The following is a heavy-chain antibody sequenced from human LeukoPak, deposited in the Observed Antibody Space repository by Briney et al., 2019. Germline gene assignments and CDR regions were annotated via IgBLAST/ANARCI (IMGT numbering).Heavy chain of an antibody. V-gene: IGHV1-2*02. CDR3: ARDRKRREYYYDSSGYYCDAFDI. D-gene: IGHD3-22*01. J-gene: IGHJ3*02. CDR1: GYTFTGYY. CDR2: INPNSIGR. Sequence: ASVNVSCKASGYTFTGYYMQWVRQAPSQRLKGMGWINPNSIGRKYAEKFQASLTMSRDTSISTAYMELSRLRSDDTAVYYCARDRKRREYYYDSSGYYCDAFDIWGQGTMVTVSS.